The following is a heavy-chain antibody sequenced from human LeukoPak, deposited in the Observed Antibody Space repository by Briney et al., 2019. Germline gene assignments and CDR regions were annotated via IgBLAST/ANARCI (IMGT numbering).Heavy chain of an antibody. Sequence: GASVKVSCKASGYTFTSHYIQWVRQAHGQGLEWMGIINPSGGSTSYAQKFQGRVTLTRDTSTSTVYMELSSLRSEDTAVYYCARERGVAVAGEGVDPWGQGTLVTVSS. V-gene: IGHV1-46*01. J-gene: IGHJ5*02. CDR2: INPSGGST. CDR1: GYTFTSHY. CDR3: ARERGVAVAGEGVDP. D-gene: IGHD6-19*01.